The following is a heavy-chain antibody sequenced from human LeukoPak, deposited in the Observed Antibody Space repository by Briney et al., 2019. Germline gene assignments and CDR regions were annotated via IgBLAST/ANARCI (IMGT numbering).Heavy chain of an antibody. J-gene: IGHJ4*02. V-gene: IGHV3-21*01. D-gene: IGHD1-7*01. CDR2: ISSSSSYI. Sequence: GGSLRLSYAASGFTFSSYSMNWVRQAPGKGLEWVSCISSSSSYIYYADSVKGRFTISRDNAKNSLYLQMNSLRAEDTAVYYCARAHNWNYGTFDYWGQGTLVTVSS. CDR1: GFTFSSYS. CDR3: ARAHNWNYGTFDY.